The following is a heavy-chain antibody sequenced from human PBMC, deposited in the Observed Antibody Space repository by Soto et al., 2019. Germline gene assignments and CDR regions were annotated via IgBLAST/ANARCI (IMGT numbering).Heavy chain of an antibody. J-gene: IGHJ3*02. CDR3: ATGHEGMIVDDDAFDI. V-gene: IGHV1-24*01. D-gene: IGHD3-22*01. CDR2: FDPEDGET. Sequence: ASVKVSCKVSGYTLTELSMHWVRQAPGKGLEWMGGFDPEDGETIYAQKFQGRVTMTEDTSTDTAYMELSSLRSEDTAVYYCATGHEGMIVDDDAFDIWGQGTMVTVSS. CDR1: GYTLTELS.